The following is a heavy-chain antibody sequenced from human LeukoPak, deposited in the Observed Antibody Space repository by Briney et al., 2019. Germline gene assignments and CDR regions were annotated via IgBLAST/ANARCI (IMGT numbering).Heavy chain of an antibody. CDR2: ISYDGSNE. J-gene: IGHJ6*02. CDR3: VKEQHYDSNSLDV. CDR1: GFSFRTYG. Sequence: GGSLRLSCAASGFSFRTYGMHWVRQAPGKGLEWVAIISYDGSNEAYADSVKGRFSISRDNSKNTLHLQMNSLRPEDTAVYYCVKEQHYDSNSLDVWGPGTTVTVSS. V-gene: IGHV3-30*18. D-gene: IGHD3-22*01.